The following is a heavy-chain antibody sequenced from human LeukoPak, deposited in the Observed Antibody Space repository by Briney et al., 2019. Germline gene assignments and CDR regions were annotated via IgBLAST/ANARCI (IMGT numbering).Heavy chain of an antibody. J-gene: IGHJ4*02. D-gene: IGHD1-1*01. CDR1: GGSISSYY. CDR2: IYYSGST. Sequence: SETLSLTCTVSGGSISSYYWSWIRQPPGKGLEWIGYIYYSGSTNYNPSLKSRVTISVDTSKNQFSLKLSSVTAADTAVYYCARGREVVEMATTNDYWGQGTLVTVSS. CDR3: ARGREVVEMATTNDY. V-gene: IGHV4-59*01.